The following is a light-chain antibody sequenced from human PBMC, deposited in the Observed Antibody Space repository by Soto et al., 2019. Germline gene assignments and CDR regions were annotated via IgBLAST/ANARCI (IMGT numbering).Light chain of an antibody. CDR1: SSDIGDYNY. V-gene: IGLV2-14*01. CDR2: EVG. J-gene: IGLJ3*02. CDR3: SSHTSTSTWV. Sequence: QSALTQPASVSGSPGQSITISCTGTSSDIGDYNYVSWYQQHPGKAPKLIIFEVGDRPSGVSNRFSGSKSGYTASLTISGLQAEDEADYYCSSHTSTSTWVFGAGNKVTVL.